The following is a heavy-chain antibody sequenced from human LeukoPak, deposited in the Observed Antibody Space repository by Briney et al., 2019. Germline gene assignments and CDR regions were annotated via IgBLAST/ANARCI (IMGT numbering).Heavy chain of an antibody. Sequence: SQTLSLTCTVSGGSISSGGYYWSWIRQHPGKGLEWIGYIYYSGSTYYNPSLKSRVTISVDTSKNQFSLKLSSVTAADTAVYYCARDTYYYDSDAFDIWGQGTMVTVSS. CDR3: ARDTYYYDSDAFDI. CDR2: IYYSGST. V-gene: IGHV4-31*03. D-gene: IGHD3-22*01. J-gene: IGHJ3*02. CDR1: GGSISSGGYY.